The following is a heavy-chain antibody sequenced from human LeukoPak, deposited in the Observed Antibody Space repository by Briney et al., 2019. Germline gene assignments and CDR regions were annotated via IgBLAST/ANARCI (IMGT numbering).Heavy chain of an antibody. V-gene: IGHV3-7*04. D-gene: IGHD1-14*01. CDR1: GFTFSNNW. CDR2: IKQDGTTT. CDR3: AKDNPLPL. J-gene: IGHJ4*02. Sequence: GGSLRLSCEASGFTFSNNWMTWVRQAPGKGLEWVANIKQDGTTTYYVDSVKGRFTISRDNAKNSVYLQMNSLRAEDTAVYFCAKDNPLPLWGQGTLVSVSS.